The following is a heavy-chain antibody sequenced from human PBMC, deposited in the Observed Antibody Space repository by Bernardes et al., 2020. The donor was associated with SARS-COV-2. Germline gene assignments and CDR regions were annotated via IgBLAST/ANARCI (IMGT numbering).Heavy chain of an antibody. CDR3: MIGVGWQCDY. CDR1: GDSISGSY. D-gene: IGHD1-26*01. J-gene: IGHJ4*02. V-gene: IGHV4-59*01. CDR2: VHQTGST. Sequence: SDTLSRTCTVSGDSISGSYCNWVRQPPGPGLEWIGYVHQTGSTNYNPSLKSRVTISLDTSKNQFSLKLSSVTAADTAVYFCMIGVGWQCDYWGRGTLVTVSS.